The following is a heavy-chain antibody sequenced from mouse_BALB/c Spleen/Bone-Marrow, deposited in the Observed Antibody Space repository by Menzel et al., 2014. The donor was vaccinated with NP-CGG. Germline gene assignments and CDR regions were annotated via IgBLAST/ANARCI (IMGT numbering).Heavy chain of an antibody. CDR3: ARNYKSAWFTY. Sequence: QVHVKQSGPELVKPGASVELSCKASDYTFTSSDINWVRQGPEQGLEWMGWIFPGDGSTKYNEKFKCKATLTIDKSSSTAYMQLSRLTSEDSAGYFCARNYKSAWFTYWGQGTLVTVSA. CDR1: DYTFTSSD. J-gene: IGHJ3*01. V-gene: IGHV1-85*01. D-gene: IGHD2-12*01. CDR2: IFPGDGST.